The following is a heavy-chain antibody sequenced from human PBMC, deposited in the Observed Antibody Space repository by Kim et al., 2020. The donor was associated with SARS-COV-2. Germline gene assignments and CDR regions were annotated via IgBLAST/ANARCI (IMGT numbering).Heavy chain of an antibody. CDR1: GYTFSRYD. J-gene: IGHJ4*02. D-gene: IGHD3-16*02. CDR3: ARATITFGGIIINDY. Sequence: ASVKVSCKASGYTFSRYDMHWVRQAPGQRLEWMGWINADSGNPKYSQKFQGRVTLTRDTSANTAYMELSGLRSEDTAVYYCARATITFGGIIINDYWGQGTLVTVSS. V-gene: IGHV1-3*01. CDR2: INADSGNP.